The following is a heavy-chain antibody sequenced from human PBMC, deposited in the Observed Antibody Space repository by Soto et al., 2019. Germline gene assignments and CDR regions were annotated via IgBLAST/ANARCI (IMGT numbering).Heavy chain of an antibody. D-gene: IGHD1-7*01. CDR2: IFGGGST. CDR3: ARANLNQNYHFDY. CDR1: GFTVSSNY. Sequence: EVQLVESGGGLIQPGGSRRLSCAASGFTVSSNYMAWVRQAPGKGLEWVSVIFGGGSTYYADSVKGRFTISRDNSKNTLYVQMNNLRAEDTAVYYCARANLNQNYHFDYWGQGTLVTVSS. J-gene: IGHJ4*02. V-gene: IGHV3-53*01.